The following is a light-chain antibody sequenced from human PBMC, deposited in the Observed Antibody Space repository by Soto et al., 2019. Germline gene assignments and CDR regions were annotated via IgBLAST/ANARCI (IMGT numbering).Light chain of an antibody. Sequence: QSVLTQPPSMSAAPGQKVTISCSGSSSNIGKTYVSWYQQFPGTAPKLLIYDNNKRPSGIPDRFSGSKSGTSATLGITGLQTGDEADYYCGTWDSSLTAVVFGGGPKLTVL. V-gene: IGLV1-51*01. CDR1: SSNIGKTY. CDR2: DNN. CDR3: GTWDSSLTAVV. J-gene: IGLJ2*01.